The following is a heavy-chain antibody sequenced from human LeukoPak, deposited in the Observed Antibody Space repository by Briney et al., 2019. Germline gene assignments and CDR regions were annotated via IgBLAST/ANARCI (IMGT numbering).Heavy chain of an antibody. Sequence: PGGSLRLSCAASGFSFSSYSMNWVRQAPGKGLEWVSSISSSSSYIYYADSVKGRFTISRDNAKNSLYLQMNSLRAEDTAVYYCARGGIAARPLGYFDLWGRGTLVTVSS. CDR3: ARGGIAARPLGYFDL. CDR1: GFSFSSYS. V-gene: IGHV3-21*01. D-gene: IGHD6-6*01. J-gene: IGHJ2*01. CDR2: ISSSSSYI.